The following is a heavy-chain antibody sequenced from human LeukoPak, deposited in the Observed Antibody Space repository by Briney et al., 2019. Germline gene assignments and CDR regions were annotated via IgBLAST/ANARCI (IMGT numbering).Heavy chain of an antibody. V-gene: IGHV3-48*01. CDR2: ISSNTRTSSTI. Sequence: PGGSLRLSCAASGFTFSSYSMNWVRQAPGKGLEWVSYISSNTRTSSTIYYAGSVKGRFTISRDDAKNSLYLQMNSLRAEDTALYYCARDRGYSGYDLLYWGQGTLVTVSS. J-gene: IGHJ4*02. CDR1: GFTFSSYS. CDR3: ARDRGYSGYDLLY. D-gene: IGHD5-12*01.